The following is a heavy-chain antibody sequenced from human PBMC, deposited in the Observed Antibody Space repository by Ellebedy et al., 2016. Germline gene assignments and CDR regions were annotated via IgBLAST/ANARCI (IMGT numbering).Heavy chain of an antibody. CDR1: GGSISSHY. J-gene: IGHJ5*02. CDR2: IYYTGRT. Sequence: SETLSLTCTVSGGSISSHYWSWIRQPPGKGLEWIGYIYYTGRTNYNPSLKSRVTISVDTSKNQFSLKLSSVTAADTAVYYCARQRALVVAATDNWFDPWGQGTLVTVSS. D-gene: IGHD2-15*01. CDR3: ARQRALVVAATDNWFDP. V-gene: IGHV4-59*08.